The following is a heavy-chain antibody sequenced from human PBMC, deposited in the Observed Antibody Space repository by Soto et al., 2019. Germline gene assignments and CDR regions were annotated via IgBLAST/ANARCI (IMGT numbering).Heavy chain of an antibody. J-gene: IGHJ5*02. V-gene: IGHV4-31*03. Sequence: TSETLSLTCTVSGGSINSGGYYWSWIRQHPEKGLEWIGYIYYSGSTYYNPSLKSRVTISVDTSKNQFSLKLSSVTAADTAVYYCASSTIFGVVPPGWFDPWGQGTLVTVS. CDR2: IYYSGST. CDR3: ASSTIFGVVPPGWFDP. D-gene: IGHD3-3*01. CDR1: GGSINSGGYY.